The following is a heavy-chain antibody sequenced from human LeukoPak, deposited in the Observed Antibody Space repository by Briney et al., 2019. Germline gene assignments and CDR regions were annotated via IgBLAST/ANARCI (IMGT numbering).Heavy chain of an antibody. CDR1: GFTFSDYA. Sequence: GGSLRLSCAASGFTFSDYAMSLVRQAPGKRLEWVSGISGSGGTILHADSVKGRFIISRDNSKSTLFLQMSSLRVEDTAVYYCAKRDYSDSNTYSPLFDSWGQGTLVTVSS. V-gene: IGHV3-23*01. CDR3: AKRDYSDSNTYSPLFDS. J-gene: IGHJ4*02. CDR2: ISGSGGTI. D-gene: IGHD3-22*01.